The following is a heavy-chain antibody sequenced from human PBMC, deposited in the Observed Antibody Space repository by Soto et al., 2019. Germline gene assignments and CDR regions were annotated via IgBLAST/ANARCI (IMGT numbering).Heavy chain of an antibody. D-gene: IGHD2-15*01. Sequence: SGGSLRLSCAASGFTFSSYAMHWVRQAPGKGLEWVAVISYDGSNKYYADSVKGRFTISRDNSKNTLYLQMNSLRAEDTAVYYCARGIGYCSGGSCPFYGMDVWGQGTTVTVSS. J-gene: IGHJ6*02. V-gene: IGHV3-30-3*01. CDR1: GFTFSSYA. CDR2: ISYDGSNK. CDR3: ARGIGYCSGGSCPFYGMDV.